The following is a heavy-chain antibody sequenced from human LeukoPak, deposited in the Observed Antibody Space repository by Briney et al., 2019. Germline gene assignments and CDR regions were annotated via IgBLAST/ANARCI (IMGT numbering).Heavy chain of an antibody. D-gene: IGHD2-15*01. Sequence: GGSLRLSCAASGFTFSSYTMSWVRQAPGKGLEWVSGITGSGGSTYHADSVKGRFTISRDNSQNTLFLQMSSLRAEDSAIFYCAKGSASGRPYYFDSWGQGILVTVSS. CDR1: GFTFSSYT. V-gene: IGHV3-23*01. CDR2: ITGSGGST. J-gene: IGHJ4*02. CDR3: AKGSASGRPYYFDS.